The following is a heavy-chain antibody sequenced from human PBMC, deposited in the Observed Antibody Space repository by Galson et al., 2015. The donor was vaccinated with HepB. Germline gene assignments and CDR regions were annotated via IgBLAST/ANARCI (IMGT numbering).Heavy chain of an antibody. CDR2: ISRSISYI. CDR1: GFTFSTYN. V-gene: IGHV3-21*01. CDR3: ARAVITVFPGQKTPFDI. Sequence: SLRLSCAVSGFTFSTYNMNWVRQAPGKGLEWVSSISRSISYIYYADSVKGRFSISRDNAKNSLFLQMDSLRAEDTALYYCARAVITVFPGQKTPFDIWGQGTKVTVSS. J-gene: IGHJ3*02. D-gene: IGHD4-11*01.